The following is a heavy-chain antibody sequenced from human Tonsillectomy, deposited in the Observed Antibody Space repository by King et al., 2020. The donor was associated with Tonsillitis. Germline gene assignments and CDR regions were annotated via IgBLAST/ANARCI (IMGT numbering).Heavy chain of an antibody. V-gene: IGHV4-61*02. CDR3: ARDVYLGYCSSTSCEYWFDP. Sequence: VQLQESGPGLVKPSQTLSLTCTVSGGSIRSGSYYWSWIRQPAGKGLEWIGRIHISGSTNYNPSLKSRVTMSVDTSKNRFSLNLSSVTAADTAVYYCARDVYLGYCSSTSCEYWFDPWGQGTLVTVSS. D-gene: IGHD2-2*01. J-gene: IGHJ5*02. CDR1: GGSIRSGSYY. CDR2: IHISGST.